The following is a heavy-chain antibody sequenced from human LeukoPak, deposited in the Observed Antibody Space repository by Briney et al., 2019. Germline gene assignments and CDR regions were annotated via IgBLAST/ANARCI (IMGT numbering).Heavy chain of an antibody. CDR1: GFTFSNYG. Sequence: GGSLRLSCAASGFTFSNYGMHWVRQAPGKGLEWVAVISYDESDKYYADSVKGRFTISRDNSKNTLYLQMNSLRPEYTAVYYCARDLNDYYYGMDVWGQGTTVTVSS. J-gene: IGHJ6*02. V-gene: IGHV3-30*03. CDR2: ISYDESDK. D-gene: IGHD1-1*01. CDR3: ARDLNDYYYGMDV.